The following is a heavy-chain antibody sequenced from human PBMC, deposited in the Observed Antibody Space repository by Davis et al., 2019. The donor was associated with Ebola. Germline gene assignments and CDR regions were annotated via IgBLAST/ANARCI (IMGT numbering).Heavy chain of an antibody. CDR3: ACGDSSSRRYFDY. D-gene: IGHD6-13*01. Sequence: SVKVSCKASGGTFSSYAISWVRQAPGQGLEWMGGIIPIFGTANYAQKFQGRVTITADESTSTAYMELSSLRSEDTAVYYCACGDSSSRRYFDYWGQGTLVTVSS. CDR1: GGTFSSYA. J-gene: IGHJ4*02. CDR2: IIPIFGTA. V-gene: IGHV1-69*13.